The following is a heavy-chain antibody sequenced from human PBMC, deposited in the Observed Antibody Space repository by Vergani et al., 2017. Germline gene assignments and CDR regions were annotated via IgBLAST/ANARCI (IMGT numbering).Heavy chain of an antibody. CDR2: ICHTEDT. CDR1: GDSISSNYC. V-gene: IGHV4-4*03. Sequence: QVQLQESGPGLVKPPGTLSLTCAVSGDSISSNYCWPLFRQPPGKRLEWIGEICHTEDTKYSPSLKSRVTVSVDESRNLFYLRLNSVTAADTAVYYCATIGYRRWGYYFDYWGQGILVTVSS. J-gene: IGHJ4*02. CDR3: ATIGYRRWGYYFDY. D-gene: IGHD2-2*02.